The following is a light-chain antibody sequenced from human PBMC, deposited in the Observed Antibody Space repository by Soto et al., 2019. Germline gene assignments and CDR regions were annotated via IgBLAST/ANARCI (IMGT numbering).Light chain of an antibody. CDR2: DAS. V-gene: IGKV3-11*01. CDR1: QSVSSY. CDR3: QQGSRGPPSIP. Sequence: EIVLTQSPATLSLFPGERATLSCRASQSVSSYLAWYQQKPGQAPRLLIYDASNRATGIPARFSGSGSGKDLRLTISSQKPEDFAVYYCQQGSRGPPSIPFGQGTHLRLN. J-gene: IGKJ5*01.